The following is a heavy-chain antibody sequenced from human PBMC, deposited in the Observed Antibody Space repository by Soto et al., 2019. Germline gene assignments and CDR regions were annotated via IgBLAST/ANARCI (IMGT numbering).Heavy chain of an antibody. CDR1: GFTFSSYS. CDR3: AREWDSSGWYHPPIWFDP. V-gene: IGHV3-48*02. Sequence: GGSLRLSCAASGFTFSSYSMNWVRQAPGKGLEWVSYISSSSSTIYYADSVKGRFTISRDNAKNSLYLQMNSLRDEDTAVYYCAREWDSSGWYHPPIWFDPWGQGTLVTVSS. CDR2: ISSSSSTI. J-gene: IGHJ5*02. D-gene: IGHD6-19*01.